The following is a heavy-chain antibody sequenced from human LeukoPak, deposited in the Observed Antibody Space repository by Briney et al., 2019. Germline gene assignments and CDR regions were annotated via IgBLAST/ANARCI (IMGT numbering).Heavy chain of an antibody. CDR3: ASSSSTVVTPGRFDY. CDR1: GGTFSSYA. Sequence: RGASVNVSCKASGGTFSSYAISWVRQAPGQGLEWMGGIIPIFGTANYAQKFQGRVTITADESTSTAYMELSSLRSEDTAVYYCASSSSTVVTPGRFDYWGQGTLVTVSS. J-gene: IGHJ4*02. D-gene: IGHD4-23*01. V-gene: IGHV1-69*13. CDR2: IIPIFGTA.